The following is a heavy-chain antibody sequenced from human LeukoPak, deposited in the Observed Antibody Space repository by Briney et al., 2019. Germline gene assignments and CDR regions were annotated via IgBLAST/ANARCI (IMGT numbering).Heavy chain of an antibody. CDR1: GGSFSGYY. J-gene: IGHJ4*02. CDR3: RVCYYDSSGLDY. D-gene: IGHD3-22*01. Sequence: SESLSLTCAVYGGSFSGYYWSWIRQPPGKGLEWIGEINHSGSTNYNPSLKSRVTISVDTSKNQFSLKLSSVTAADTAVYYCRVCYYDSSGLDYWGQGTLVTVSS. CDR2: INHSGST. V-gene: IGHV4-34*01.